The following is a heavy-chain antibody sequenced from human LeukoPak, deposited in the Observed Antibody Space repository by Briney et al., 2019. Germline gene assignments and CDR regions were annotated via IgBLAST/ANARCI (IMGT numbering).Heavy chain of an antibody. J-gene: IGHJ5*02. CDR2: IYPGDSDI. CDR1: GYRFTSYW. CDR3: ARDLAGDGYWFDP. V-gene: IGHV5-51*01. D-gene: IGHD2-2*03. Sequence: GESLKISCEGSGYRFTSYWIGWVRQIPGKGLEWVGIIYPGDSDIRYNPSFEGQVTLSADKSSSTAYLQWSSLKASDTAVYYCARDLAGDGYWFDPWGQGTLVTVSS.